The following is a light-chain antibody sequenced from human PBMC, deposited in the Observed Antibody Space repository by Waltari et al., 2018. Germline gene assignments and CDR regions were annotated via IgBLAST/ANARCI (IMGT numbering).Light chain of an antibody. CDR1: ESISTW. CDR2: KAS. Sequence: DIQLTQSPSTLSASVGDRVTITCRASESISTWLAWYQQRPGQAPNFLIYKASSLQSGVPPRFSGTGSGTEFTLTISSLQPDDFGTYYCQQYNNYPKTFGQGTKVEVK. J-gene: IGKJ1*01. CDR3: QQYNNYPKT. V-gene: IGKV1-5*03.